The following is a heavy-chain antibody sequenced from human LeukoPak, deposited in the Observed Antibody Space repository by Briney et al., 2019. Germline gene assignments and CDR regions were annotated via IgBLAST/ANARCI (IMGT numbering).Heavy chain of an antibody. D-gene: IGHD4-17*01. CDR3: ARDKGTTCIDN. Sequence: GGSLRLSCAASGITFSTSGMHWVRQAPGKGLEWVAFIWSDGSNKYHADSMKGRFTISRDNSKDTLYLQMNSLRAEDTAVYYCARDKGTTCIDNWGQGALVTVSS. CDR2: IWSDGSNK. V-gene: IGHV3-33*01. J-gene: IGHJ4*02. CDR1: GITFSTSG.